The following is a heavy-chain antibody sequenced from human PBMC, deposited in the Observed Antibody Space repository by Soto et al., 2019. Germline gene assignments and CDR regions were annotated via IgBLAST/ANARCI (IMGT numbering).Heavy chain of an antibody. D-gene: IGHD6-13*01. J-gene: IGHJ4*02. CDR1: GFTFSSYA. V-gene: IGHV3-30-3*01. Sequence: QVQLVESGGGVVQPGRSLRLSCAASGFTFSSYAMHWVRQAPGKGLEWVAVISYDGSNKYYADSVKGRFTISRDNSKNTLYLQMNSLRAEDTAVSYCARVFSSSWTSRGHFDYWGQGTLVTVSS. CDR2: ISYDGSNK. CDR3: ARVFSSSWTSRGHFDY.